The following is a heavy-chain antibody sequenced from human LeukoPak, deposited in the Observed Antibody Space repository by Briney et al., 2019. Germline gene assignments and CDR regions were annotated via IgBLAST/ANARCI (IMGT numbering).Heavy chain of an antibody. CDR2: ISSSSSYI. CDR1: GFTFSSYS. J-gene: IGHJ6*02. V-gene: IGHV3-21*04. Sequence: GGSLRLSCAASGFTFSSYSMSWVRQAPGKGLEWVSSISSSSSYIYYADSVKGRFTISRDNSKNTLYLQMNSLRAEDTAVYYCASDSSSTYYYGMDVWGQGTTVTVSS. CDR3: ASDSSSTYYYGMDV. D-gene: IGHD2-2*01.